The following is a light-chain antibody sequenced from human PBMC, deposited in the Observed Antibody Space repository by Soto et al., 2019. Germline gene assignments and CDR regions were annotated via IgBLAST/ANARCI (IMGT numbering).Light chain of an antibody. CDR1: QSVAGS. J-gene: IGKJ5*01. CDR2: DIS. Sequence: EFVLTQSPATLSLSPGERAILSCRASQSVAGSLAWYQQKPGQAPRLLIYDISTRAAAIPARFSGSGSGTDFTLTVSSLELEDFALYYCEQRSNRITFGQGTRLESK. V-gene: IGKV3-11*01. CDR3: EQRSNRIT.